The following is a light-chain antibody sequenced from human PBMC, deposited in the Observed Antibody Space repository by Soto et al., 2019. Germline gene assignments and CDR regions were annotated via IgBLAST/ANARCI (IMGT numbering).Light chain of an antibody. CDR3: QQYNSYSPYT. Sequence: DIQMTQSPSTLSASVGDRVTITCRASQSISSWLAWYQQKPGKAPKLLIYKASSLESGVPSRFSGSGSGTEFTLTISSLQPDDFATYYCQQYNSYSPYTLGQGTKLESK. V-gene: IGKV1-5*03. CDR2: KAS. J-gene: IGKJ2*01. CDR1: QSISSW.